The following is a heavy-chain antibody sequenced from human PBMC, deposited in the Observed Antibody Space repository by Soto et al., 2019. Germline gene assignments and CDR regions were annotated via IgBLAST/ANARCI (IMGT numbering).Heavy chain of an antibody. J-gene: IGHJ5*02. V-gene: IGHV4-61*01. CDR3: ARDFRWARGWFDP. CDR2: IYYSGSS. CDR1: GGSVSSGSYY. Sequence: NPSETLSLTCTVSGGSVSSGSYYWSWIRQPPGKGLEWIGYIYYSGSSNYNPSLKSRVTISVDTSKNQFSLKLSSVTAADTAVYYCARDFRWARGWFDPWGQGTLVTVSS. D-gene: IGHD1-26*01.